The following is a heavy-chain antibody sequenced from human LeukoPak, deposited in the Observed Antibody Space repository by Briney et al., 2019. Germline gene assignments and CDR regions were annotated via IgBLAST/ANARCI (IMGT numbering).Heavy chain of an antibody. Sequence: GGSLRLSCAASGFTFSSYSMNWVRQAPGKGLEWVSSISSSSSYIYYADSVKGRFTISRDNAKNSLYLQMNSLRAGDTAVYYCARDLTPSAFDIWGQGTMVTVSS. D-gene: IGHD1-14*01. V-gene: IGHV3-21*01. J-gene: IGHJ3*02. CDR1: GFTFSSYS. CDR2: ISSSSSYI. CDR3: ARDLTPSAFDI.